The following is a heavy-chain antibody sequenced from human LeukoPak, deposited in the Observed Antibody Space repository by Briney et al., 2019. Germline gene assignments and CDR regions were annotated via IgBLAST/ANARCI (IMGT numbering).Heavy chain of an antibody. Sequence: SETLSLTCTVSGDSITSYYWTWIRQPPGKGLEWIGYVYHSGTTSNNPSLKSRVTISVDTSKNQFSLKVRSVTAADTAVYYCARGLGWGATIFDYWGQGALVTVSS. V-gene: IGHV4-59*01. D-gene: IGHD1-26*01. CDR1: GDSITSYY. CDR2: VYHSGTT. J-gene: IGHJ4*02. CDR3: ARGLGWGATIFDY.